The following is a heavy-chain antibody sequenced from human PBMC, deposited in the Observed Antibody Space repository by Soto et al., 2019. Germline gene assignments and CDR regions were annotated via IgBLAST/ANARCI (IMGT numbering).Heavy chain of an antibody. Sequence: QVQLQESGPGLVKPSETLSLTCTVSGGSISSYYWSWIRQPPGKGLEWIGYIYYSGSTNYNPSLKSRVTISVDTSKNQCSLKLSSVTAADTAVYYCVGEVVVAANPAEYFPHWGQGTLVTVSS. V-gene: IGHV4-59*01. CDR3: VGEVVVAANPAEYFPH. D-gene: IGHD2-15*01. CDR2: IYYSGST. CDR1: GGSISSYY. J-gene: IGHJ1*01.